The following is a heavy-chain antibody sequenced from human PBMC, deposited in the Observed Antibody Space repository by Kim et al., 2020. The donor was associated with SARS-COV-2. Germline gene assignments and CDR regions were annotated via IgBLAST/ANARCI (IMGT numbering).Heavy chain of an antibody. CDR2: SRDSSHT. CDR3: ASPAVV. J-gene: IGHJ3*01. Sequence: SRDSSHTNYADSVKGRFTISSDDAKNSLYLQMNSLRAEDTAVYYCASPAVVWGQGTMVTVSS. V-gene: IGHV3-11*06.